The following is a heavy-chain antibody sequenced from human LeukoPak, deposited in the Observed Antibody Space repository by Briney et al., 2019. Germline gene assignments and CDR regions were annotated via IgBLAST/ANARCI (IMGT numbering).Heavy chain of an antibody. V-gene: IGHV3-11*05. CDR3: GRGQWTSDH. Sequence: GGSLRLSCAASGFTFSDYYMSWIRQAPGKGLEWVSYISSSSSYTKNADAVKGRFTISRDNAKKSVYLQMNSLRAEDTAVYYCGRGQWTSDHWGQGTLVTVSS. J-gene: IGHJ4*02. D-gene: IGHD3/OR15-3a*01. CDR2: ISSSSSYT. CDR1: GFTFSDYY.